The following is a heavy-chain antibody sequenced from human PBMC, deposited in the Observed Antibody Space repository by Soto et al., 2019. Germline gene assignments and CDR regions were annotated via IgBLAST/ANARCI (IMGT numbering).Heavy chain of an antibody. CDR3: ARGAPYYYDSSGYDWLDP. Sequence: SVKVSCKASGGTFSSYAISWVRQAPGQGLEWMGGIIPIFGTANYAQKFQGRVTITADESTSTAYMELSSLRSEDTAVYYCARGAPYYYDSSGYDWLDPWGQGTLVTVSS. V-gene: IGHV1-69*13. J-gene: IGHJ5*02. CDR1: GGTFSSYA. CDR2: IIPIFGTA. D-gene: IGHD3-22*01.